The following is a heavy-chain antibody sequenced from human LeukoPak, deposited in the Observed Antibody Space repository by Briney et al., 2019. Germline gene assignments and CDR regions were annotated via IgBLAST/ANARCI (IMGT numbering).Heavy chain of an antibody. V-gene: IGHV6-1*01. CDR3: ARGRKYSSSSYYYYYYMDV. Sequence: SQTLSLTCAISGDSVSSNSAAWNWIRQSPSRGLEWLGRTYYRSKWYNDYAVSVKSRITINPDTSKNQFSLQLNSVTPEDTAVYYCARGRKYSSSSYYYYYYMDVWGKGTTVTVSS. CDR1: GDSVSSNSAA. D-gene: IGHD6-6*01. J-gene: IGHJ6*03. CDR2: TYYRSKWYN.